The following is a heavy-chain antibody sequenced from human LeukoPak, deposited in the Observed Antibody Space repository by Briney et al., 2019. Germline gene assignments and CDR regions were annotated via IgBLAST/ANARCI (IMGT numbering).Heavy chain of an antibody. Sequence: SETLSLTCTVSGGSISSYYWSWIRQPPGKGLEWIGNIYYSGSTYYNPSLKSRVTISVDTSKNQFSLKLSSVTAADTAVYYCARDLTRIAVAGAFDYWGQGTLVTVSS. D-gene: IGHD6-19*01. CDR1: GGSISSYY. J-gene: IGHJ4*02. CDR3: ARDLTRIAVAGAFDY. CDR2: IYYSGST. V-gene: IGHV4-59*04.